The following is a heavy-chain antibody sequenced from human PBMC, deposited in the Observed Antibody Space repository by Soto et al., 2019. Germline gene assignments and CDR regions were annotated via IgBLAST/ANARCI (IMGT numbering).Heavy chain of an antibody. D-gene: IGHD6-6*01. Sequence: VASVKVSCKASGYTFTGYYMHWVRQAPGQGLEWMGWINPNSGGTNYAQKFQGWVTMTRDTSISTAYMELSRLRSDDTAVYYCARVGVAARRQGYYGMDVWGQGTTVTVSS. CDR3: ARVGVAARRQGYYGMDV. V-gene: IGHV1-2*04. CDR2: INPNSGGT. J-gene: IGHJ6*02. CDR1: GYTFTGYY.